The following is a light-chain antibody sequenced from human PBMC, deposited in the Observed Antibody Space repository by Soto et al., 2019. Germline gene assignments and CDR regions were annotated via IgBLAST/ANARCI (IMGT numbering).Light chain of an antibody. V-gene: IGKV1-5*03. CDR2: KAS. CDR1: QSISSW. J-gene: IGKJ3*01. Sequence: DIQMTQSPSTLSASVGDRVTITCRASQSISSWLAWYQQKPGKAPNLLISKASRLESGVPSRLRGSGSATELTVTSSNVHTDDCATYYCQQYNSPFTFGAGTDVDIK. CDR3: QQYNSPFT.